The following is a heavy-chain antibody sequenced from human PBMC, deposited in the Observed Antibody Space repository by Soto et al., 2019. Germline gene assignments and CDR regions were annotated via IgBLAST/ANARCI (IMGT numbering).Heavy chain of an antibody. Sequence: PSETLSLTCTVSGGSISSYYWSWIRQPPGKGLEWIGYIYYSGSTNYNPSLKSRVTISVDTSKNQFSLKLSSVTAADTAVYYCGRQDPPYYYDSSGPWFDYWGQGTLVTVSS. V-gene: IGHV4-59*01. CDR2: IYYSGST. D-gene: IGHD3-22*01. CDR1: GGSISSYY. J-gene: IGHJ4*02. CDR3: GRQDPPYYYDSSGPWFDY.